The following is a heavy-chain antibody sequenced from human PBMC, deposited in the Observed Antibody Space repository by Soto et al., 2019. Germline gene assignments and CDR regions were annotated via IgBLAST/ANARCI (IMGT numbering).Heavy chain of an antibody. CDR3: ARVIGARSGYYADY. CDR1: GFTFSSYF. Sequence: PGGSLRLSCAASGFTFSSYFMNWVRQAPGKGPEWVSSISSSKNYIFYADSVKGRFTISRDNAKNSLYLQMNSLRAEDTAVYYCARVIGARSGYYADYWGQGTPVTVSS. D-gene: IGHD3-9*01. J-gene: IGHJ4*02. CDR2: ISSSKNYI. V-gene: IGHV3-21*01.